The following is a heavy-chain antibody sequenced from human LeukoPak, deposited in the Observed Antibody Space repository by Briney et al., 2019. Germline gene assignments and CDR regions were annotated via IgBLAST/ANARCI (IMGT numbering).Heavy chain of an antibody. Sequence: GGSLRLSCTGTGFTLSTYGMHWVRQAPGKGLEWVASIRYDGSDKYYADAVKGRFTISRDNSKNTLYLQMNSLSAEDTAVYYCAKAQKRDILTGYYTAFDSWGQGTLVTVSS. D-gene: IGHD3-9*01. CDR2: IRYDGSDK. V-gene: IGHV3-30*02. CDR1: GFTLSTYG. J-gene: IGHJ4*02. CDR3: AKAQKRDILTGYYTAFDS.